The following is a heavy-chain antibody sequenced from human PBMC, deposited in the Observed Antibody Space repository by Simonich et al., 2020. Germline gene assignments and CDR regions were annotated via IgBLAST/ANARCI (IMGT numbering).Heavy chain of an antibody. CDR1: GYTFTGYY. J-gene: IGHJ4*02. D-gene: IGHD3-10*01. CDR3: ARWPSIPASYGSGSYFDY. CDR2: INPNSGCT. V-gene: IGHV1-2*02. Sequence: QVQLVQSGAEVKKPGASVKVSCKASGYTFTGYYMHWVRQAPEQWIEERGWINPNSGCTNYAQKFQGRVTMTRDTSISTAYMELSRLRSDDTAVYYCARWPSIPASYGSGSYFDYWGQGTLVTVSS.